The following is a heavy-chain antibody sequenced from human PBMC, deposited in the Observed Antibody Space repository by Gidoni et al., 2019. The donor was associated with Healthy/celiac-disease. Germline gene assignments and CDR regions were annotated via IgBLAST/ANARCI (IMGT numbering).Heavy chain of an antibody. CDR2: IKQDGREK. D-gene: IGHD1-7*01. Sequence: EVPLVESGVGLVQPGGSLRLSCAASGFTFSSYWMSWVRQAPGKGLEWVANIKQDGREKYYVDAVKGRFTISRDNAKNSLYLQMNSLRAEDTAVYYCARVFMGITGTTVNYYYYYYMDVWGKGTTVTVSS. V-gene: IGHV3-7*01. CDR1: GFTFSSYW. J-gene: IGHJ6*03. CDR3: ARVFMGITGTTVNYYYYYYMDV.